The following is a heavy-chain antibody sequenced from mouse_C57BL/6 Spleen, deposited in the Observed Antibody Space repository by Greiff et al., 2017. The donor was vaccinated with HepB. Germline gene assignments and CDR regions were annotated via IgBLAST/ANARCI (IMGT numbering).Heavy chain of an antibody. CDR2: IHPNSGST. J-gene: IGHJ2*01. Sequence: QVQLKQPGAELVKPGASVKLSCKASGYTFTSYWMHWVKQRPGQGLEWIGMIHPNSGSTNYNEKFKSKATLTVDKSSSTAYMQLSSLTSEDSAVYYCARREGPTIVIDYWGQGTTLTVSS. CDR1: GYTFTSYW. D-gene: IGHD2-5*01. V-gene: IGHV1-64*01. CDR3: ARREGPTIVIDY.